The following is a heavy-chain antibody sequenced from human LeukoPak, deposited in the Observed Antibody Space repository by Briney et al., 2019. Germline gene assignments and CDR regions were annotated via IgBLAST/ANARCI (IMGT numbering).Heavy chain of an antibody. V-gene: IGHV3-7*01. Sequence: GGSLRLSCTASGFTFSSYWMSWVRQAPGEGLEWMANIKQDGSEKYYVDSVKGRFTISRDNAKNSLYLQMNSLRAEDTAVYYCARDTEAAAGTSGTVYWGQGTLVTVSS. CDR1: GFTFSSYW. CDR3: ARDTEAAAGTSGTVY. J-gene: IGHJ1*01. D-gene: IGHD6-13*01. CDR2: IKQDGSEK.